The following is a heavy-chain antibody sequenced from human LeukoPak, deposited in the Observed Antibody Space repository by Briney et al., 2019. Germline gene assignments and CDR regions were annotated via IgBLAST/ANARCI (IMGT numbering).Heavy chain of an antibody. D-gene: IGHD6-19*01. CDR3: AGIEAVAPQGFDP. CDR1: GGSISSYY. Sequence: SETLSLTCTVSGGSISSYYWSWIRQPPGKGLEWIGYIYYSGSTNYNPSIKSRVTISVDTSKNQFSLKLSSVTAADTAVYYCAGIEAVAPQGFDPWGQGTLVTVSS. CDR2: IYYSGST. V-gene: IGHV4-59*01. J-gene: IGHJ5*02.